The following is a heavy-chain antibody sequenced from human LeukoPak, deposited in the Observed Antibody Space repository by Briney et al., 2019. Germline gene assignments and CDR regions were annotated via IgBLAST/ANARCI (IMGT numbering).Heavy chain of an antibody. CDR1: GGTFSSYA. D-gene: IGHD2-2*01. CDR2: MIPIFGTA. CDR3: AAALEAVHYCSSTSCYGSYYYYGMDV. V-gene: IGHV1-69*13. Sequence: ASVKVSCKASGGTFSSYAISWGRQAPGQGLEWMGGMIPIFGTANYAQKFQGRVTITADESTSTAYMELSSLRSEDTAVYYCAAALEAVHYCSSTSCYGSYYYYGMDVWGQGTTVTVSS. J-gene: IGHJ6*02.